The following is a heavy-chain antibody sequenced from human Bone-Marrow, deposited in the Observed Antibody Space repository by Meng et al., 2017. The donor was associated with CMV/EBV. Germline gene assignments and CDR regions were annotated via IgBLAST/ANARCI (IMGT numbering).Heavy chain of an antibody. CDR2: IRYDGSNK. CDR1: GFTFSSYG. J-gene: IGHJ4*02. CDR3: ARLTGTMAWTFDY. D-gene: IGHD7-27*01. Sequence: LSLTCAASGFTFSSYGMHWVRQAPGKGLEWVAFIRYDGSNKYYADSVKGRFTISRDNSKNTLYLQMNSLRAEDTAVYYCARLTGTMAWTFDYWGQGTLVTVSS. V-gene: IGHV3-30*02.